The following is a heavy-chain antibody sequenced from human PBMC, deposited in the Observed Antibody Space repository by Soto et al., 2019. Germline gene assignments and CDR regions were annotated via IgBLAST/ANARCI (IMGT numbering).Heavy chain of an antibody. CDR1: GFTFSSYG. Sequence: QVQLVESGGGVVQPGRSLRLSCAASGFTFSSYGMHWVRQAPGKGLEWVAVIWYDGSNKYYADSVKGRFTISRDNSKNTLYLQMNSMRDEDTAVYYCARALGVTIFSPVYYYGMDVWGQGTTVTVSS. CDR3: ARALGVTIFSPVYYYGMDV. J-gene: IGHJ6*02. CDR2: IWYDGSNK. D-gene: IGHD3-9*01. V-gene: IGHV3-33*01.